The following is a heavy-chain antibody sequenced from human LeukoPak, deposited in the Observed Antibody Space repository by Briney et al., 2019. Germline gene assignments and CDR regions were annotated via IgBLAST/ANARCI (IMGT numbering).Heavy chain of an antibody. Sequence: ASVKVSCKASGYTFTGYYMHWVRQAPGQGLEWMGRINPNSGGTNYAQKFQGRVTMTRDTSISTAYMELSRLRSDDTAVYYCARGYDDFWSGYYGYYYGMDAWGQGATVTVSS. CDR3: ARGYDDFWSGYYGYYYGMDA. CDR1: GYTFTGYY. V-gene: IGHV1-2*06. D-gene: IGHD3-3*01. CDR2: INPNSGGT. J-gene: IGHJ6*02.